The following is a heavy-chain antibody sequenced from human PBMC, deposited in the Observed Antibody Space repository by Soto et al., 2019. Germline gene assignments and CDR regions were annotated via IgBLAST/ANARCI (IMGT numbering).Heavy chain of an antibody. CDR1: GFIFENFG. D-gene: IGHD1-26*01. Sequence: GGSLRLSCAASGFIFENFGMSWVRQAPGKGLEWISSISGSGFKKYYADSVKGRFTISRDNSKSTVYLELNNLSAEDTAVYHCAKNQGVELVPLATVDWFDPWGQGSVVPVSS. CDR2: ISGSGFKK. J-gene: IGHJ5*02. V-gene: IGHV3-23*01. CDR3: AKNQGVELVPLATVDWFDP.